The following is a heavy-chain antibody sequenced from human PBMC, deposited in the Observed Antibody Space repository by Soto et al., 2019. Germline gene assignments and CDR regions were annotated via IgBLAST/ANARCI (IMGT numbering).Heavy chain of an antibody. CDR1: GFTFSSYA. CDR3: AKGGSSGWFYFDF. J-gene: IGHJ4*02. D-gene: IGHD6-19*01. V-gene: IGHV3-23*01. CDR2: TPGSGGST. Sequence: GGSLRLSCAASGFTFSSYAMSWVCQAPGKGLEWVSSTPGSGGSTYYADSVRGRFTISRDNSKNTVYLQLDSLRPEDSAIYYCAKGGSSGWFYFDFWGQGTQVTVSS.